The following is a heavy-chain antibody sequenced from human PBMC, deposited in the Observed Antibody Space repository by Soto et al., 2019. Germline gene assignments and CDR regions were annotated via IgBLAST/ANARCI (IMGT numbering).Heavy chain of an antibody. D-gene: IGHD3-3*01. Sequence: ASVPVPRQPSRYTLRHFCLSWVRQAPPRGREWMGWISPSNGQTIYAQNFHGRVTMTTDTSTATAHMELRSLISEDTAVYYCARVIIIFGVANLGSYFDYWGQGTRVTVSS. V-gene: IGHV1-18*01. CDR3: ARVIIIFGVANLGSYFDY. CDR2: ISPSNGQT. CDR1: RYTLRHFC. J-gene: IGHJ4*02.